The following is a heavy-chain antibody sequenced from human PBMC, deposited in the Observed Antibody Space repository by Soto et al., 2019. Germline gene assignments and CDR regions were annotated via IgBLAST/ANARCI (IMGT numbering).Heavy chain of an antibody. J-gene: IGHJ6*02. CDR3: ARSQGSSTIIESYYYYYYGMDA. CDR1: GGTFSSYA. Sequence: QVQLVQSGAEVKKPGSSVKVSCKASGGTFSSYAISWVRQAPGQGLEWMGGIIPISDTTNYAQKFQGRVTITADESTSTAYMELGSLRSEDTAVYYCARSQGSSTIIESYYYYYYGMDAWGQGTTVTVSS. D-gene: IGHD2-2*01. CDR2: IIPISDTT. V-gene: IGHV1-69*01.